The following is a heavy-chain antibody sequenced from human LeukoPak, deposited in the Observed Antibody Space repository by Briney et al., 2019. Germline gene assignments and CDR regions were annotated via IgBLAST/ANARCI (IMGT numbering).Heavy chain of an antibody. V-gene: IGHV3-23*01. CDR1: GFTFSSYA. CDR3: ARDPADNDC. CDR2: TSGSGGSA. Sequence: QPGGSLRLSCAASGFTFSSYAMSWVRQAPGKGLEWVSATSGSGGSAYYADSVKGRFTISRDNSKNTLYLQMNSLRAEDTAIYYCARDPADNDCWGQGTLVTVSS. J-gene: IGHJ4*02.